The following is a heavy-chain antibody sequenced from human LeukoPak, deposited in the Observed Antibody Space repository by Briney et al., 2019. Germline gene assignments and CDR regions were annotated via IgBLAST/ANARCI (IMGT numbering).Heavy chain of an antibody. J-gene: IGHJ4*02. D-gene: IGHD3-22*01. CDR2: IIPILGIA. CDR1: GYTFTGYY. Sequence: ASVKVSCKASGYTFTGYYIHLVRQAPGQGLEWMGRIIPILGIANYAQKFQGRVTITADKSTSTAYMELSSLRSEDTAVYYCARDYYDRSGYRGAFDYWGQGTLVTVSS. CDR3: ARDYYDRSGYRGAFDY. V-gene: IGHV1-69*04.